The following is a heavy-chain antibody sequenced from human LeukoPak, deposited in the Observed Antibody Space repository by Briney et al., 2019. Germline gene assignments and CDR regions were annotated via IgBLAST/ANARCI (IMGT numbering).Heavy chain of an antibody. Sequence: PSETLSLTRAVYGGSFSGYYWSWIRQPPGKGLEWIGEINHSGSTNYNPSLKSRVTISVDTSKNQFSLKLSSVTATDTAVYYCARVGTTAMALFHYYYYYMDVWGKGTTVTVSS. V-gene: IGHV4-34*01. D-gene: IGHD5-18*01. J-gene: IGHJ6*03. CDR2: INHSGST. CDR3: ARVGTTAMALFHYYYYYMDV. CDR1: GGSFSGYY.